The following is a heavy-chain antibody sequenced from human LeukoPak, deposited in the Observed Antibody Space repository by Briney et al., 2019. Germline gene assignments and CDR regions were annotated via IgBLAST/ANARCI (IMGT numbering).Heavy chain of an antibody. J-gene: IGHJ4*02. CDR2: ISWNSGSI. Sequence: PGGSLRLSCAASGFTFDDYAMHWVRQAPGEGLEWVSGISWNSGSIGYADSVKGRFTISRDNAKNSLYLQMNSLRAEDTALYYCAKDMRYSSGWYYFDYWGQGTLVTVSS. D-gene: IGHD6-19*01. CDR3: AKDMRYSSGWYYFDY. V-gene: IGHV3-9*01. CDR1: GFTFDDYA.